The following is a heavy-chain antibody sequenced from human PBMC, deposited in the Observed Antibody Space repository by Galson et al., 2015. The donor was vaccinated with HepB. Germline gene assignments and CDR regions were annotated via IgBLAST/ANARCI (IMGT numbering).Heavy chain of an antibody. J-gene: IGHJ4*02. CDR3: ASPFCIDSNCYPLWH. Sequence: SLRLSCAASGFIVRTSYMSWVRQAPGKGLQWVSTIYSGGHGYYTDSVKGRFSISRDTNKSTIYLQMNNLGADDTAVYYCASPFCIDSNCYPLWHWGQGTLVTVPS. CDR1: GFIVRTSY. V-gene: IGHV3-53*01. D-gene: IGHD2-21*01. CDR2: IYSGGHG.